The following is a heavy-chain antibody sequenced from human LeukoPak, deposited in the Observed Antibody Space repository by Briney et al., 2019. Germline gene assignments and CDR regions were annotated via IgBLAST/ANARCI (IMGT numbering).Heavy chain of an antibody. CDR2: IYSGGYT. D-gene: IGHD6-19*01. CDR1: GFTVSSTY. J-gene: IGHJ4*01. Sequence: GGSLGLSCAASGFTVSSTYLTWVRQAPGKGLEWLSVIYSGGYTYYADSVKGRFTISRDNSKNTLYLQMNSLRAEDTAVYYCAKGIYSSGWSYFDYWGHGTLVTVSS. CDR3: AKGIYSSGWSYFDY. V-gene: IGHV3-53*01.